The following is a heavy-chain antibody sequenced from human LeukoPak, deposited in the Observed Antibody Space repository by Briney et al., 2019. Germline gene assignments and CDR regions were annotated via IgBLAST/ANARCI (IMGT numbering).Heavy chain of an antibody. D-gene: IGHD4-17*01. CDR3: GTKLTTVTTGGY. V-gene: IGHV3-21*01. J-gene: IGHJ4*02. CDR1: GFTFSSYS. CDR2: ISSSSSYI. Sequence: GGSLRLSCAASGFTFSSYSMNWVRQAPGKGLEWVSSISSSSSYIYYADSVKGRFTISRDNAKNSLYLQMNSLRAEDTAVYYCGTKLTTVTTGGYWGQGTLVTVSS.